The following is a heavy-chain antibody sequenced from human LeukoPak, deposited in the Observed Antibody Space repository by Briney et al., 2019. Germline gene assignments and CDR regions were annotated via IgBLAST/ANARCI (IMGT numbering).Heavy chain of an antibody. Sequence: GGSLRPSCAASGFTFSSYSMIWVRQAPGKGLEWVSYISSSSSTIYYADSVKGRFTISRDNAKNSLYLQMNSLRDEDTAVYYCAKHDDSSGYYYGCSYWGQGTLVTVSS. CDR2: ISSSSSTI. D-gene: IGHD3-22*01. V-gene: IGHV3-48*02. CDR3: AKHDDSSGYYYGCSY. J-gene: IGHJ4*02. CDR1: GFTFSSYS.